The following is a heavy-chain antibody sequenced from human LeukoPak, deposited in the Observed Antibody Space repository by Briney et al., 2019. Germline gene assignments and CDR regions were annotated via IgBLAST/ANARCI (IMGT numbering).Heavy chain of an antibody. CDR3: ATLRYSSSWEYFDY. J-gene: IGHJ4*02. CDR1: GFTFSSYA. V-gene: IGHV3-23*01. Sequence: GGSLRLSCAASGFTFSSYAMSWVRQAPGKGLEWVSAISGSGGSTYFADSVKGRFTISRDNSKNTLSLQMNSLRAEDTALYYCATLRYSSSWEYFDYWGQGTLVTVSS. CDR2: ISGSGGST. D-gene: IGHD6-13*01.